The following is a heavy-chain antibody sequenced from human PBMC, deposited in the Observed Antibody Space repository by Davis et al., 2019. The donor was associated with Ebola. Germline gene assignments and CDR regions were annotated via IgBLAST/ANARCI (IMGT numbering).Heavy chain of an antibody. Sequence: PGGSLRLSCKGSGYSFTSYWIGWXXEMPGKGVEWLGIIYPGDSATRYRPSFQGQVTISADKSISTAYLQWSSLKASDTAMYYCARLLDTAMDPMDVWGQGTTVTVSS. CDR1: GYSFTSYW. V-gene: IGHV5-51*01. J-gene: IGHJ6*02. CDR2: IYPGDSAT. CDR3: ARLLDTAMDPMDV. D-gene: IGHD5-18*01.